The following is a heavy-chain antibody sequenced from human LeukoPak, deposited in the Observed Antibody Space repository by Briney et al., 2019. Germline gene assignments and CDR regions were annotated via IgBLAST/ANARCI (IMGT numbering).Heavy chain of an antibody. Sequence: PSETLSLTCTVSGYSISSGYYWSWIRQPAGKGLGWIGRIYTSGSTNYNPSLKSRVTISVDTSKNQFSLKLTSVTAADTAVYYCARSPYLRTYGYGPWELPVSYFDYWGQGTLVTVSS. CDR3: ARSPYLRTYGYGPWELPVSYFDY. CDR1: GYSISSGYY. V-gene: IGHV4-61*02. D-gene: IGHD1-26*01. CDR2: IYTSGST. J-gene: IGHJ4*02.